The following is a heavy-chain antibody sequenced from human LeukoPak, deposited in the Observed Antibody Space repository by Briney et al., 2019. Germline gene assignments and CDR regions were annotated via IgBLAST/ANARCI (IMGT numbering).Heavy chain of an antibody. D-gene: IGHD1-14*01. Sequence: GGSLRLSCAASGFTFSSYAMHWVRQAPGKGLEYVSAISSNGGSTYYANSVKGRFTITRDNSKNTLYLQMGSLRAEDMAVYYCARERTLGAFDIWGQGTMVTVSS. V-gene: IGHV3-64*01. J-gene: IGHJ3*02. CDR3: ARERTLGAFDI. CDR1: GFTFSSYA. CDR2: ISSNGGST.